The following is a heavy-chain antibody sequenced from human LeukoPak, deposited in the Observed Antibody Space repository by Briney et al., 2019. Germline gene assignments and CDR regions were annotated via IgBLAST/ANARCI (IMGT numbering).Heavy chain of an antibody. CDR3: ARGGLQPTRGSFDY. V-gene: IGHV1-46*04. D-gene: IGHD3-16*01. CDR1: GYTFSTWY. CDR2: INPSGGST. J-gene: IGHJ4*02. Sequence: GASVKVSCKASGYTFSTWYIHWVRQAPGQGLEWMGFINPSGGSTSYAQKLQGRVSMTRDMSTSTVYMELSSLRSEDSAVYYCARGGLQPTRGSFDYWGQGTLVTVSS.